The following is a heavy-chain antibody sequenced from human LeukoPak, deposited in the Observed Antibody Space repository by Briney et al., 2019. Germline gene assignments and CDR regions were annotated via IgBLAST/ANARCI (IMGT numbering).Heavy chain of an antibody. V-gene: IGHV3-48*03. CDR3: ARGLAVSSNY. CDR1: GFTFKSFE. D-gene: IGHD6-19*01. Sequence: PGGSLRLSCAASGFTFKSFEMNWVRQAPGKGREWLSYISSSGNTVYYADSVKGRFTISRDNAKNSVYLQMNSLRVEDTGVYFCARGLAVSSNYWGQGTLVTVSS. CDR2: ISSSGNTV. J-gene: IGHJ4*02.